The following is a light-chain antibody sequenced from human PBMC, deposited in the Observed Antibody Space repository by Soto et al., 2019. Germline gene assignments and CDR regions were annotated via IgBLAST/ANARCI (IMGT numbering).Light chain of an antibody. CDR2: DVN. V-gene: IGLV2-11*01. Sequence: QSALTQPRSVSGSPGQSVTISCTGTSSDVGNYAYVSWYRQYPGKAPKLMIYDVNKRPSGVPDRFSGSKSGNTASLTISGLQADDEADYYCCSYTGAYTVVFGGGTQLTVL. J-gene: IGLJ7*01. CDR3: CSYTGAYTVV. CDR1: SSDVGNYAY.